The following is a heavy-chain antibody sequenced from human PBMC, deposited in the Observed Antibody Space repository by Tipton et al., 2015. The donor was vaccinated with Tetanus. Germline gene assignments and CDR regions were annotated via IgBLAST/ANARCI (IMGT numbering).Heavy chain of an antibody. CDR1: GFTFSDYA. V-gene: IGHV3-48*01. J-gene: IGHJ4*02. CDR2: IGGSGRAT. CDR3: ARDPEHGSGSWEFDF. D-gene: IGHD3-10*01. Sequence: GSLRLSCEASGFTFSDYAINWVRQAPGKGLEWVSYIGGSGRATMHSDSVKGRFTTSRDNAKNSVYLQMNSLRVEDTAIYYCARDPEHGSGSWEFDFWGQGSLVTVSS.